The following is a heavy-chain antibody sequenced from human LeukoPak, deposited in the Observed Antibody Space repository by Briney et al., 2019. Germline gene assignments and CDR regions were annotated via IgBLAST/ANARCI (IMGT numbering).Heavy chain of an antibody. V-gene: IGHV3-66*01. Sequence: PGGSLRLSCAASGFTVSSNYMSWVRQAPGKGLEWVSVIYSGGSTYYADSVKGRSTISRDNSKNTLYLQMNSLRAEDTAVYYCARVPVDTAMDNYYYYYYMDVWGKGTTVTISS. D-gene: IGHD5-18*01. J-gene: IGHJ6*03. CDR1: GFTVSSNY. CDR2: IYSGGST. CDR3: ARVPVDTAMDNYYYYYYMDV.